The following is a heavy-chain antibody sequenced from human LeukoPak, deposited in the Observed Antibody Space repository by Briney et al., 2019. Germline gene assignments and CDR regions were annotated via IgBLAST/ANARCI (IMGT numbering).Heavy chain of an antibody. D-gene: IGHD6-19*01. Sequence: GSLRLSCAASGFTFSSYSMNWVRQAPGKGLEWVSSISSSSYIYYADSVKGRFTISRDNAKNSLYLQMNSLRAEDTAVYYCARNLYSSGPDYWGQGTLVTVSS. J-gene: IGHJ4*02. CDR1: GFTFSSYS. V-gene: IGHV3-21*01. CDR2: ISSSSYI. CDR3: ARNLYSSGPDY.